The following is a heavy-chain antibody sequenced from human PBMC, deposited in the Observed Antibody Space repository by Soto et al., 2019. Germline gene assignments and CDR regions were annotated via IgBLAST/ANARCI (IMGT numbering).Heavy chain of an antibody. CDR1: GYTFSNHA. Sequence: EVQLLESGGGLVQPGGSLILSCAASGYTFSNHAMSWFRQAPGKGLEWVSAMGLSGTTTYYADSVEGRFTISRDTSRNTLYLQMNSLRAEDTALYYCTKGSFLRGEEIYWGQGALVTVSS. J-gene: IGHJ4*02. D-gene: IGHD3-3*01. CDR2: MGLSGTTT. CDR3: TKGSFLRGEEIY. V-gene: IGHV3-23*01.